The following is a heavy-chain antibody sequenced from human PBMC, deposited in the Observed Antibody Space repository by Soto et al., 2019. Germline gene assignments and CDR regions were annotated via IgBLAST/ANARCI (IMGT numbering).Heavy chain of an antibody. J-gene: IGHJ6*02. CDR1: GYTFTSYG. V-gene: IGHV1-18*01. CDR2: ISAYNGNT. Sequence: QVQLVQSGAEVKKPGASVKVSCKASGYTFTSYGISWVRQAPGQGLEWMGWISAYNGNTNYAQKLQGRVTMTTDTXTXXAYMELRSLRSDDTAVYYCARHYCGGDCYYYGMDVWGQGTTVTVSS. D-gene: IGHD2-21*01. CDR3: ARHYCGGDCYYYGMDV.